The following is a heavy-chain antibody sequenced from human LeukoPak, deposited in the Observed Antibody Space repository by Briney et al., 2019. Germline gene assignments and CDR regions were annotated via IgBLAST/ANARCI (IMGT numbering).Heavy chain of an antibody. CDR3: ARDHSVSRGSYFY. D-gene: IGHD1-26*01. V-gene: IGHV1-69*04. CDR1: GGTFSSYT. CDR2: FIPILGIA. Sequence: ASVKVSCKASGGTFSSYTISWVRQAPGQGLEWMGRFIPILGIANYAQKFQGRVTITADKSTSTAYMELSSLRSEDTAVYYCARDHSVSRGSYFYWGQGTLVTVSS. J-gene: IGHJ4*02.